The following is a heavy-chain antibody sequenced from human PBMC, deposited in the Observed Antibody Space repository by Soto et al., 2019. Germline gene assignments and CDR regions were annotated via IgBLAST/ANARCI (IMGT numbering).Heavy chain of an antibody. Sequence: GGSLRLSCAASGFTFSSYGMHWVRQAPGNGLEWVAVIWYDGSNKYYADSVKGRFTISRDNSKNTLYLQMNSLRAEDTAVYYCARDQGSVGDYGGYYYYGMDVWGQGTTVTVSS. CDR1: GFTFSSYG. CDR2: IWYDGSNK. V-gene: IGHV3-33*01. J-gene: IGHJ6*02. CDR3: ARDQGSVGDYGGYYYYGMDV. D-gene: IGHD4-17*01.